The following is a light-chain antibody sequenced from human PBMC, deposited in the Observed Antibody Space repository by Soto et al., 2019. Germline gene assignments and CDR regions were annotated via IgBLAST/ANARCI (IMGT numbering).Light chain of an antibody. CDR1: QSISSY. Sequence: DIQMTPSPSSLSASVVDRVTTTCRASQSISSYLNWYQQKPGKAPKLLIYAASSLQSGVPSRFSGSGSGTDFTLTISSLQPEDFATYYCQQYHSYPITFGGGTKVDIK. CDR2: AAS. CDR3: QQYHSYPIT. V-gene: IGKV1-39*01. J-gene: IGKJ4*01.